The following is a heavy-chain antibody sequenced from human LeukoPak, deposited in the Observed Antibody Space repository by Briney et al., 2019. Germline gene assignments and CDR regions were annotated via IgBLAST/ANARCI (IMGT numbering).Heavy chain of an antibody. CDR3: AKVKMEAVAGRPVDY. D-gene: IGHD6-19*01. CDR1: GFTFSSYA. CDR2: ISGSGGST. V-gene: IGHV3-23*01. Sequence: GGSLRLSCAASGFTFSSYAMSWVRQAPGKGLEWVSAISGSGGSTYYADSVKGRFTISRDNSKNTLYLQMNSLRAEDTAVYYRAKVKMEAVAGRPVDYWGQGTLVTVSS. J-gene: IGHJ4*02.